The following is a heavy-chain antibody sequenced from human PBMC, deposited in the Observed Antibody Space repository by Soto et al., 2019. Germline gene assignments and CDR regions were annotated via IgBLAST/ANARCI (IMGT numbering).Heavy chain of an antibody. D-gene: IGHD2-15*01. J-gene: IGHJ4*02. CDR3: ARDPVCSGGSCYDY. CDR1: GFTFSRYW. Sequence: GGSLRLSCAASGFTFSRYWMTWVRQAPGKGLEWVANIKQDGSEIYYADSVKGRFTISRDNAENSLYLQMNSLRAEDTAVYYCARDPVCSGGSCYDYWGQGTLVNVSS. V-gene: IGHV3-7*01. CDR2: IKQDGSEI.